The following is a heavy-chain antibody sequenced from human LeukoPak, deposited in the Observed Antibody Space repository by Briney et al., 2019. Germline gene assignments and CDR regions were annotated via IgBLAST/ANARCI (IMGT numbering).Heavy chain of an antibody. V-gene: IGHV3-23*01. Sequence: PGGSLRLSCAASGFTFSSYGMNWVRQAPGKRLEWVSAISGGGGATYYADSVKGRFTISRDNSKNTLYLQINSLRAEDTAVYYCAKADTYYYASSHWGQGSLVTVSS. J-gene: IGHJ4*02. CDR1: GFTFSSYG. CDR2: ISGGGGAT. CDR3: AKADTYYYASSH. D-gene: IGHD3-22*01.